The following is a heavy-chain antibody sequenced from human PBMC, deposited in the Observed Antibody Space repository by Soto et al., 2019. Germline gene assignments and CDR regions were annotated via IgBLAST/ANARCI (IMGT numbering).Heavy chain of an antibody. J-gene: IGHJ3*02. CDR3: AKDTSYTNAFDI. CDR1: GFTFDDYA. V-gene: IGHV3-9*01. Sequence: EVQLVESGGGLVQPGRSLRLSCAASGFTFDDYAMHWVRQAPGKGLEWVSGISWNSGSIDYADSVKGRFTISRDNAKNSLYLQMNSLRAEDTAVYYCAKDTSYTNAFDIWGQGTMVTVSS. D-gene: IGHD4-4*01. CDR2: ISWNSGSI.